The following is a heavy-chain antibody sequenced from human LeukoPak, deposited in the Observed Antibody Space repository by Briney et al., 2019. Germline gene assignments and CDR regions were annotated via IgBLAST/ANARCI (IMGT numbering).Heavy chain of an antibody. Sequence: GGSLRLSCAASGFTFSSYWMSWVRQAPGKGLEWVANIKQDGSEKYYVDSVKGRLTISRDNAKNSLYLQMNSLRAEDTAVYYRARGYQQWLVPGAFDIWGQGTMVTVSS. D-gene: IGHD6-19*01. V-gene: IGHV3-7*01. J-gene: IGHJ3*02. CDR2: IKQDGSEK. CDR1: GFTFSSYW. CDR3: ARGYQQWLVPGAFDI.